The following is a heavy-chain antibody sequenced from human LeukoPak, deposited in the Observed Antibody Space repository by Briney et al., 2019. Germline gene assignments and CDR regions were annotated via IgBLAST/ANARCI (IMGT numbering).Heavy chain of an antibody. CDR3: ARFGSSSRVGYYYYMDV. D-gene: IGHD6-6*01. CDR2: MNPNSGNT. Sequence: GASVKVSCKASGYTFTSYDTNWVRQATGQGLEWMGWMNPNSGNTGYAQKFQGRVTMTRNTSISTAYMELSSLRSEDTAVYYCARFGSSSRVGYYYYMDVWGKGTTVTVSS. J-gene: IGHJ6*03. V-gene: IGHV1-8*01. CDR1: GYTFTSYD.